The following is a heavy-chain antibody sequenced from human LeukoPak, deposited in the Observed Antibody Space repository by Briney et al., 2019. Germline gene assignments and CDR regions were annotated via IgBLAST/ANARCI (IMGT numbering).Heavy chain of an antibody. Sequence: SETLSLTCTVSGGSIGSNSYYWGWIRQPPGKGLEWVGTIYYSGSTYYNPSLKSLVTISVDTSKNQFSLKLSSVTAADTAVYHCARHRYGYYDAFDIWGQGTMVTVSS. CDR3: ARHRYGYYDAFDI. D-gene: IGHD4-17*01. CDR1: GGSIGSNSYY. V-gene: IGHV4-39*01. CDR2: IYYSGST. J-gene: IGHJ3*02.